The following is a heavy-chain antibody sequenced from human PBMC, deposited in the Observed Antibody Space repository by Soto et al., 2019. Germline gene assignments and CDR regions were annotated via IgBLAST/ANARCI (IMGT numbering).Heavy chain of an antibody. Sequence: VQLVESGGGVIHPGKSLRLSCAASGSTFPNYPMHWVRQTPYNGLEWVAVISHDGVNKNSADSVKGRFTISRDNSRNTLYLQMDSLRVEDTAMYYCVRGGYSSSWERLDPWGQGTLVTVSS. J-gene: IGHJ5*02. CDR2: ISHDGVNK. CDR3: VRGGYSSSWERLDP. V-gene: IGHV3-30-3*01. CDR1: GSTFPNYP. D-gene: IGHD6-13*01.